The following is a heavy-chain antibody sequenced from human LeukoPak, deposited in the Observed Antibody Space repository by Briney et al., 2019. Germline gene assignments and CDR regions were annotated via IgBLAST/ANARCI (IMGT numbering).Heavy chain of an antibody. D-gene: IGHD6-13*01. CDR3: ARDPTAGANDAFDI. V-gene: IGHV4-59*01. CDR1: AGSISNYY. Sequence: SETLSLTCTVSAGSISNYYWSWIRQPPGKGLEWIGYIYYSGSTNYNPSLKSRVTISVDTSKNQFSLKLSSVTAADTAVYYCARDPTAGANDAFDIWGQGTMVTVSS. J-gene: IGHJ3*02. CDR2: IYYSGST.